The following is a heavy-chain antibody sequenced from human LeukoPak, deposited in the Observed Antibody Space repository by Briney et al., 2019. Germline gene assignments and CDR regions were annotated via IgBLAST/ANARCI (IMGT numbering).Heavy chain of an antibody. V-gene: IGHV3-9*01. CDR3: AKVGVVATGDYYYYGMDV. Sequence: GGSLRLSCAASGFTFDDYAMHWVRQAPGKGLEWVSGISWNSGSIGYADSVKGRFTISRDNAKNSLYLQMNSLGAEDTALYYCAKVGVVATGDYYYYGMDVWGQGTTVTVSS. D-gene: IGHD5-12*01. CDR2: ISWNSGSI. CDR1: GFTFDDYA. J-gene: IGHJ6*02.